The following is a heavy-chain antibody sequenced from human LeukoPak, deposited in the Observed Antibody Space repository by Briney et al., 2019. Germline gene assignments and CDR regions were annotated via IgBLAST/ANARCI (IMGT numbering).Heavy chain of an antibody. D-gene: IGHD2-15*01. CDR2: ISYDGSNK. CDR3: ARAPRGAPPFYYYYGMDV. Sequence: GGSLRLSCAASGFTFSSYAMHWVRQAPGKGLEWVAVISYDGSNKYYADSVKGRFTISRDNSKNTLCLQMNSLRAEDAAVYYCARAPRGAPPFYYYYGMDVWGQGTTVTVSS. J-gene: IGHJ6*02. V-gene: IGHV3-30-3*01. CDR1: GFTFSSYA.